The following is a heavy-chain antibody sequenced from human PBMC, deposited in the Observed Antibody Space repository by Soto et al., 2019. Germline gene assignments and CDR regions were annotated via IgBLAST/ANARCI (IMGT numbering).Heavy chain of an antibody. Sequence: QVQLQESGPGLVKPSQTLSLTCTVSGGSISSGDYYWSWIRQPPGKGLEWIGYIYYSGSTYYNPSLTXXVXIXXDTSKNQFSLKLSSVTAADTAVYYCADRDVATIMYWGQGTLVTVSS. V-gene: IGHV4-30-4*01. CDR2: IYYSGST. J-gene: IGHJ4*02. CDR1: GGSISSGDYY. D-gene: IGHD5-12*01. CDR3: ADRDVATIMY.